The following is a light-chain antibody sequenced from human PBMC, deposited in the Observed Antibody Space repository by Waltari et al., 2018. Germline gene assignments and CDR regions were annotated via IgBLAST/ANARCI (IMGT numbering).Light chain of an antibody. Sequence: DIQMTQSPSSLSASVGDRVTITCRASQSISSYLNWYQQKPGKAPKLLIYAAPSLQSGVPSRFSGSGSGTDFTLTINSLQPEDFATYYCQQSSSTPPFTFGPGTKVDIK. CDR2: AAP. CDR3: QQSSSTPPFT. V-gene: IGKV1-39*01. CDR1: QSISSY. J-gene: IGKJ3*01.